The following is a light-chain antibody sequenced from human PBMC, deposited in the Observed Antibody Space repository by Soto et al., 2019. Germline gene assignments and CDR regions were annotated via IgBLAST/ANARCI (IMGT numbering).Light chain of an antibody. CDR3: SSYRSGSTLV. CDR2: DVH. Sequence: QSALTQPASVSGSPGQSITISCPGTSSDVGGSSYVSWYQQHPGKAPKLMIYDVHNRPSGISNRFSGSKSGNTASLTISGLQAEDEADYYCSSYRSGSTLVFGGGTKVTVL. J-gene: IGLJ2*01. CDR1: SSDVGGSSY. V-gene: IGLV2-14*01.